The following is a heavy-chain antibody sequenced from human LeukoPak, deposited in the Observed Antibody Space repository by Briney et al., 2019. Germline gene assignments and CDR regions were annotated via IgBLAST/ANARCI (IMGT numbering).Heavy chain of an antibody. CDR2: ISSGSAYI. Sequence: GGSLRLSCAASGFTFSEHTMNWVRQAPGRGLEWVSSISSGSAYINYADSVKGRFTISRDDTWNSLFLQMNSLRAEDTAVYYCARGNANHFDSWGQGALVTVSS. CDR1: GFTFSEHT. D-gene: IGHD1-1*01. CDR3: ARGNANHFDS. V-gene: IGHV3-21*01. J-gene: IGHJ4*02.